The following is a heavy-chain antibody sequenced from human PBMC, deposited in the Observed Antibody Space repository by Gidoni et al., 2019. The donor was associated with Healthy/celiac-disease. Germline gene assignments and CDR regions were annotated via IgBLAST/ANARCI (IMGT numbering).Heavy chain of an antibody. D-gene: IGHD3-10*01. CDR3: ARDSRYYDLDY. Sequence: QVPLVQSGAEVKKPGASVKVSCKAFGYTFTSYGISWVRQAQGQGLEWMGWISTYNGDTKYVQKLQGRVTMTTDTSTSTAYMELRSLRSDDTAVYYCARDSRYYDLDYWGQGTLVTVSS. CDR2: ISTYNGDT. CDR1: GYTFTSYG. V-gene: IGHV1-18*01. J-gene: IGHJ4*02.